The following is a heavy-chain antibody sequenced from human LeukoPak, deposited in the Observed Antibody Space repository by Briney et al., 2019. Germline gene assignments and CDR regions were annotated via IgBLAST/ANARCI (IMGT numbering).Heavy chain of an antibody. V-gene: IGHV3-48*02. Sequence: TGGSLRLSCAASGFTFSTHHMTWVRQAPGKGLEWISYITSSSGSIYYADSVKGRFTISRDNAKNSLFLQMHSLRHEDTAVYYCAFQSGGIVYWGQGTLVTVSS. D-gene: IGHD1-26*01. CDR3: AFQSGGIVY. CDR2: ITSSSGSI. J-gene: IGHJ4*02. CDR1: GFTFSTHH.